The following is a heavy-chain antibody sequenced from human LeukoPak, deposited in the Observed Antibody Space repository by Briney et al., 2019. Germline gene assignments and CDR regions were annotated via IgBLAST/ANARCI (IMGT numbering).Heavy chain of an antibody. J-gene: IGHJ5*01. D-gene: IGHD2-2*01. Sequence: SVKVSCKASGYTFTGYYMHWVRQAPGQGLEWMGWINPNSGGTNYAQKFQGGVTMTRDTSISTAYMELSRLRSDDTAVYYCAREDIVVVPAATEYNWFDPWGQGTLVTVSS. CDR2: INPNSGGT. CDR3: AREDIVVVPAATEYNWFDP. V-gene: IGHV1-2*02. CDR1: GYTFTGYY.